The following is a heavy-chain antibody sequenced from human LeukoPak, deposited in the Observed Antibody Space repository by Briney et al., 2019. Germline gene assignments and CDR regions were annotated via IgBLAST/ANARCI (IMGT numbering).Heavy chain of an antibody. Sequence: ASVKVSCKASGYTFTSYYMHWVRQAPGQGLEWMGIINPSGGSTSYAQKFQGRVTMTRDTSTSTVYMELSSLRSEDTAVYYCARAPEVPAAISGWFDPWGQGTLVTVSS. D-gene: IGHD2-2*01. CDR3: ARAPEVPAAISGWFDP. CDR1: GYTFTSYY. CDR2: INPSGGST. V-gene: IGHV1-46*01. J-gene: IGHJ5*02.